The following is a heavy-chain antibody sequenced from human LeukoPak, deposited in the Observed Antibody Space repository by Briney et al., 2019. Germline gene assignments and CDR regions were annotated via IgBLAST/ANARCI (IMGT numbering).Heavy chain of an antibody. D-gene: IGHD2-21*02. CDR2: MNPNSGNT. Sequence: ASVKVSCKASGYTFTSYDINWVRQATGQGLEWMGWMNPNSGNTGYAQKLQGRVTMTRNTSISTAYMELSSLRSEDTAVYYCARVVGVTNHSDYWGQGTLVTISS. J-gene: IGHJ4*02. V-gene: IGHV1-8*01. CDR1: GYTFTSYD. CDR3: ARVVGVTNHSDY.